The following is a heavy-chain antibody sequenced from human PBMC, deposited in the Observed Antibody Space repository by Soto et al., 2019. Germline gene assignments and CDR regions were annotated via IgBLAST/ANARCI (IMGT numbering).Heavy chain of an antibody. D-gene: IGHD6-13*01. J-gene: IGHJ6*02. CDR2: IYPGDSDT. CDR1: GYSFTSYW. Sequence: PGESLKISCKGSGYSFTSYWIGWVRQMPGKGLEWMGIIYPGDSDTRYSPSFQGQVTISADKSISTAYLQWSSLKASDTAMYYCARHRGYGSSFHHYYYGMDVWGQGTTVTVSS. V-gene: IGHV5-51*01. CDR3: ARHRGYGSSFHHYYYGMDV.